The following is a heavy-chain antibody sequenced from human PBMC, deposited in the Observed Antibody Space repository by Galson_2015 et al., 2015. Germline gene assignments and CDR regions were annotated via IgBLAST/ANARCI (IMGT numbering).Heavy chain of an antibody. V-gene: IGHV5-51*01. D-gene: IGHD2-15*01. Sequence: QSGAEVKKPGESLKISCKGSGYSFTSYWIGWVRQMPGKGLEWMGIIYPGDSDTRYSPSFQGQVTISADKSISTAYLQWSSLKASDTAMYYCARQQMVAATPTDAFDIWGQGTMVTVSS. CDR3: ARQQMVAATPTDAFDI. CDR2: IYPGDSDT. J-gene: IGHJ3*02. CDR1: GYSFTSYW.